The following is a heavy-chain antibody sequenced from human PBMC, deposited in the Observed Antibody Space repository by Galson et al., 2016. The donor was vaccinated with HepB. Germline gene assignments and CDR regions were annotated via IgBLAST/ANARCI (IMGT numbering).Heavy chain of an antibody. CDR1: GFTFGDYT. Sequence: SLRLSCATSGFTFGDYTMSWVRQAPGKGLQWVSIISGSGGSAYYAGSVQGRFIISRDNSKNTLFLEMSSLRADDTALYYCARRGGPDGHNYHYFEYWGRGTLVTVSS. CDR3: ARRGGPDGHNYHYFEY. J-gene: IGHJ4*02. D-gene: IGHD5-24*01. CDR2: ISGSGGSA. V-gene: IGHV3-23*01.